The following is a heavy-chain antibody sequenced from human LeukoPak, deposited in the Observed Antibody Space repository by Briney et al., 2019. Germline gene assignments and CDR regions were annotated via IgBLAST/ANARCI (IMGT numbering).Heavy chain of an antibody. CDR1: GYTFTGYY. Sequence: ASVKVSCKASGYTFTGYYMHWVRQAPGQGLEWMGWINPNSGGTNYAQKFQGRVTMTRGTSISTAYMELSRLRSDDTAVYYCARGFHYYDSSGYYFAWGQGTLVTVSS. CDR2: INPNSGGT. V-gene: IGHV1-2*02. J-gene: IGHJ5*02. D-gene: IGHD3-22*01. CDR3: ARGFHYYDSSGYYFA.